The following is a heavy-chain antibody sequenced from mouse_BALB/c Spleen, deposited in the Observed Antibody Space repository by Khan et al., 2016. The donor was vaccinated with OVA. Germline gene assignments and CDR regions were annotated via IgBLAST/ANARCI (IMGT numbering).Heavy chain of an antibody. CDR2: IWAGGST. CDR3: ARAFYYGAWFAY. CDR1: GFSLTSYG. J-gene: IGHJ3*01. V-gene: IGHV2-9*02. D-gene: IGHD1-1*01. Sequence: VQLQESGPGLVAPSQTLSITCTVSGFSLTSYGVHWVRQPPGKGLEWLGVIWAGGSTNHNSALMSRLSISKDNSKSQVFLTMNSLQTDDTAMYYCARAFYYGAWFAYWGQGTLVTVSA.